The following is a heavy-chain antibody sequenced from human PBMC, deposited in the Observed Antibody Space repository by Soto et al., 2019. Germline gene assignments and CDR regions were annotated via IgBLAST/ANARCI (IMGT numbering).Heavy chain of an antibody. Sequence: PGGSLRLSCEVSGFTFCDYDINWMRQAPGKGLEWVAHISSDGEILRYGDSVKGRFTISRDNAKNSSYLQMTALRVEDTAVYYCARKVEARWGQGTMVTVSS. CDR1: GFTFCDYD. CDR3: ARKVEAR. V-gene: IGHV3-11*04. J-gene: IGHJ3*01. CDR2: ISSDGEIL.